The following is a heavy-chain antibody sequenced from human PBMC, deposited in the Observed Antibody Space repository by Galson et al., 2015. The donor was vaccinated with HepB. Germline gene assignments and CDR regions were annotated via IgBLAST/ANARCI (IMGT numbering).Heavy chain of an antibody. V-gene: IGHV3-7*01. CDR3: VRGCGRASCPYYLDV. CDR2: IKQDGSET. D-gene: IGHD2-21*01. CDR1: GFSFSTYW. Sequence: SLRLSCAASGFSFSTYWMSWVRQAPGKGLEWVATIKQDGSETHYVDSVKGRFTISRDNAKNSLYLQVNGLRAEDTAVYFCVRGCGRASCPYYLDVWGKGTTVTVSS. J-gene: IGHJ6*04.